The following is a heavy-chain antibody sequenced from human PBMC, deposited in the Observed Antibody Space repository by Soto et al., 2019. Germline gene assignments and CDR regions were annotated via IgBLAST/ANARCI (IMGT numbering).Heavy chain of an antibody. V-gene: IGHV1-8*01. CDR2: MNPNSGNT. D-gene: IGHD3-3*01. J-gene: IGHJ6*03. CDR1: GYTFTRYD. CDR3: ARNYRLWSVYYMGYYYYYMDV. Sequence: GASMEVSRKASGYTFTRYDINWVRQAPGQGLEWMGWMNPNSGNTGYAQKFQGRVTMTRNTSIGTAYMQLSSLRSEDTAVYYCARNYRLWSVYYMGYYYYYMDVWGKGTTVTVSS.